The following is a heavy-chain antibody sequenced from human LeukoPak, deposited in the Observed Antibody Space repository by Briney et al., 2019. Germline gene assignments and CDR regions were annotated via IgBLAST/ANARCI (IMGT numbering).Heavy chain of an antibody. CDR1: GFTFSDYY. CDR3: ARDRMGFDY. J-gene: IGHJ4*02. D-gene: IGHD2-8*01. CDR2: ITTSSAI. V-gene: IGHV3-69-1*01. Sequence: GGSLRLSCAASGFTFSDYYMSWIRQAPGKGLEWVSYITTSSAIYYADSVKGRFTISRDNAKNSLYLQMNSLRDEDTAVYYCARDRMGFDYWGQGTLVTVSS.